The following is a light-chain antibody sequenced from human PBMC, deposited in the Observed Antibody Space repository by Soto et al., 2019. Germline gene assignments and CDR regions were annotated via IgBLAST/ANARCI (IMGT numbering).Light chain of an antibody. CDR3: QQYNSYSWT. V-gene: IGKV1-5*01. J-gene: IGKJ1*01. Sequence: DIQMTQSPSTLSASVGDRVTITCRASQSISSWLAWYQQKPGKAPKLLIYDASSLESGVPSRFSDSGSGTEFTLTISSLQPDEFATYYCQQYNSYSWTFGQGTKVEIK. CDR2: DAS. CDR1: QSISSW.